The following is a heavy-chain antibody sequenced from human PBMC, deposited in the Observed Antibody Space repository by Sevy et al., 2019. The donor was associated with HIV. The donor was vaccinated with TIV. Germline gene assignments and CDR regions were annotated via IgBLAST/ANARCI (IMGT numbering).Heavy chain of an antibody. CDR1: GFTFSSFS. CDR2: ISSSGSSI. J-gene: IGHJ3*02. D-gene: IGHD2-21*02. Sequence: GGSLRLSCAASGFTFSSFSMNWVRQAPGKTLEWISYISSSGSSIYYADSVKGRFSISRDNAKRSLYLQMNILRDEDTAVYYCARASSPYCGGDCLYAFNIWGQGTMVTVSS. CDR3: ARASSPYCGGDCLYAFNI. V-gene: IGHV3-48*02.